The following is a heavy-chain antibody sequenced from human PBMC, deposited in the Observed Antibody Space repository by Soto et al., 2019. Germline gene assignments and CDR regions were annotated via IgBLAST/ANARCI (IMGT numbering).Heavy chain of an antibody. CDR2: IDPSDSYT. J-gene: IGHJ4*02. D-gene: IGHD3-10*01. Sequence: PGESLKISCKGSGYSFTSYWISWVRQMPGKGLEWMGRIDPSDSYTNYSPSFQGHVTISADKSISTAYLQWSSLKASDTAMYYCARHLGDRGHRPASYDYWGQGTLVTVSS. V-gene: IGHV5-10-1*01. CDR3: ARHLGDRGHRPASYDY. CDR1: GYSFTSYW.